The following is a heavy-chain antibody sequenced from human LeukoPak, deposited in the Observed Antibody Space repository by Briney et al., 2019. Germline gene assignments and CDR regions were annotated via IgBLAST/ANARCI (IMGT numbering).Heavy chain of an antibody. CDR2: IYYSGST. J-gene: IGHJ4*02. Sequence: SETLSLTRTVSGGSISSYYWSWIRQPPGKGLEWIGYIYYSGSTNYNPSLKSRVTISVDTSKNQFSLKLSSVTAADTAVYYCASSAVAGYYFDYWGQGTLVTVSS. V-gene: IGHV4-59*01. CDR3: ASSAVAGYYFDY. CDR1: GGSISSYY. D-gene: IGHD6-19*01.